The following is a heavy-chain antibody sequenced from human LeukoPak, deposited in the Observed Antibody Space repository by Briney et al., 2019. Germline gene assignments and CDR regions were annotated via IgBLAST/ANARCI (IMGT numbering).Heavy chain of an antibody. V-gene: IGHV3-30*04. CDR2: ISYDGSNK. J-gene: IGHJ4*02. CDR1: GFTFSSYA. CDR3: AREILAPGKTHDY. Sequence: PGRSLRLSCAASGFTFSSYAMHWVRQAPGKGLEWVAVISYDGSNKYYADSVKGRFTISRDNSKNTLYLQMNSLRAEDTAVYYCAREILAPGKTHDYWGQGTLVTVSS.